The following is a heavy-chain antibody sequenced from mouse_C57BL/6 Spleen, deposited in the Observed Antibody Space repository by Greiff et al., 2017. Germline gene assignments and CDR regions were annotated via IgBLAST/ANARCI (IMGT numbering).Heavy chain of an antibody. CDR1: GFTIKNTY. CDR2: IDPANGNT. J-gene: IGHJ3*01. D-gene: IGHD1-1*01. Sequence: VQLQQSVAELVRPGASVKLSCTASGFTIKNTYMHWVKQRPEQGLEWIGRIDPANGNTKYAPKFQGKATITADTSSTTAYLQLSSLTSEDTAIYYCARAVYGSGWEWFACWGNGTIVTVSA. V-gene: IGHV14-3*01. CDR3: ARAVYGSGWEWFAC.